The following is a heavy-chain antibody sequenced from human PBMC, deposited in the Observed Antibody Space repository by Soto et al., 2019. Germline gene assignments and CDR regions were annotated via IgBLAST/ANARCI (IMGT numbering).Heavy chain of an antibody. V-gene: IGHV3-23*01. CDR3: AKLSSGSLFDY. CDR2: ISGSGGST. CDR1: GSTFSSYA. D-gene: IGHD6-19*01. Sequence: GGSLRLSCAASGSTFSSYAMSWVRQAPGEGLEWVSAISGSGGSTYYADSVKGRFTISRDNSKNTLYLQMNSLRAEDTAVYYCAKLSSGSLFDYWGQGTLVTVSS. J-gene: IGHJ4*02.